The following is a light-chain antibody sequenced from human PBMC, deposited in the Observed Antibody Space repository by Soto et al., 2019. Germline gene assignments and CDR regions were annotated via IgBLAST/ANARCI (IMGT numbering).Light chain of an antibody. Sequence: EIVLTQSPATLSLSPGERATLSCRASQSISNYLAWYQQKPGQAPRLLIYPASNRATGIPARFSGSGSGTDFTLTSSSLEPEDFAVYYCQQRSNWPPLTFGGGTKVEIK. J-gene: IGKJ4*01. CDR2: PAS. CDR3: QQRSNWPPLT. CDR1: QSISNY. V-gene: IGKV3-11*01.